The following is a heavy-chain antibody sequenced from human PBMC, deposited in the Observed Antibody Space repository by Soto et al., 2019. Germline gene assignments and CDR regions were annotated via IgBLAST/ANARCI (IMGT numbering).Heavy chain of an antibody. CDR3: ARDLGYCSSTSCYSLTP. D-gene: IGHD2-2*01. CDR2: IIPILGIA. J-gene: IGHJ4*02. CDR1: GGTFSSYT. Sequence: SVKVSCKASGGTFSSYTISWVRQAPGQGLEWMGRIIPILGIANYAQKFQGRVTITADKSTSTAYMELSSLRSEDTAVYYCARDLGYCSSTSCYSLTPWGQGTLVTVSS. V-gene: IGHV1-69*04.